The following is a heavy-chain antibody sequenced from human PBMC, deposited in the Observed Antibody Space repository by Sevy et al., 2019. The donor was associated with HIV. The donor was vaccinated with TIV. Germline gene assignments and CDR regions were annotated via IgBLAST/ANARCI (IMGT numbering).Heavy chain of an antibody. D-gene: IGHD5-12*01. CDR2: IRYDGSNK. J-gene: IGHJ6*02. CDR3: AKEIYYDYHYYYYYYGMDV. CDR1: GFTFSSYG. Sequence: GGSLRLSCAASGFTFSSYGMHWVRQAPGKGLEWVAFIRYDGSNKYYADSVKGRFTISRDNSKNTLYLQMNSLRAEDTVVYYCAKEIYYDYHYYYYYYGMDVWGQGTTVTVSS. V-gene: IGHV3-30*02.